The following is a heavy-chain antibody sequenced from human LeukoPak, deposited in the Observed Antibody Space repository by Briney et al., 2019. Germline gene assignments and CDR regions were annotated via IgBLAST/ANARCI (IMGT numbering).Heavy chain of an antibody. V-gene: IGHV3-66*02. CDR1: GFTVSSNY. CDR2: IYSSGST. CDR3: ARAKWQLDPEGYFDY. D-gene: IGHD6-13*01. Sequence: GGSLRLSCAASGFTVSSNYMGWVRQAPGKGLEWVSVIYSSGSTYYADSVKGRFTISRDNSKNTLYLQMNSLRAEDTAVYYCARAKWQLDPEGYFDYWGQGTLVTVSS. J-gene: IGHJ4*02.